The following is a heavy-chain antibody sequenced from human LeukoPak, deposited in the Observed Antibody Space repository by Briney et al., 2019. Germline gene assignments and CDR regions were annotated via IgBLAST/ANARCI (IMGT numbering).Heavy chain of an antibody. CDR2: ISSSSSYI. V-gene: IGHV3-21*01. J-gene: IGHJ6*02. D-gene: IGHD6-13*01. CDR1: GFTFSSYS. Sequence: GGSLRLSCAASGFTFSSYSMNWVRQAPGKGLEWVSSISSSSSYIYYADSVKGRFTISRDNAKNSLYLQMNSLRAEDTAVYYSARGLDSSSWYSLDYYYGMDVWGQGTTVTVSS. CDR3: ARGLDSSSWYSLDYYYGMDV.